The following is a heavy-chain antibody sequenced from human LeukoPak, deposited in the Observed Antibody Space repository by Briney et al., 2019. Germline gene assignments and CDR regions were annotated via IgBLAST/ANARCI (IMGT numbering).Heavy chain of an antibody. D-gene: IGHD3-10*01. V-gene: IGHV3-23*01. J-gene: IGHJ4*02. CDR3: AKVFLPRVRGVDYFDY. Sequence: AGGSLRLSCAASGFTFSSYGMSWVRQAPGKGLEWVSAISGSGGSTYYADSVKGRFTISRDNSKNTLYLQMNSLRAEDTAVYYCAKVFLPRVRGVDYFDYWGQGTLVTVSS. CDR2: ISGSGGST. CDR1: GFTFSSYG.